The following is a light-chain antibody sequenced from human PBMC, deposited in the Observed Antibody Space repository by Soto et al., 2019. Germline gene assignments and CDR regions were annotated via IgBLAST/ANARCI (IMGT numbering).Light chain of an antibody. CDR2: GAS. CDR3: QQYNNWPPVVT. CDR1: QSVRTN. Sequence: EIVMTQSPATLSVSPGERATLSCRARQSVRTNLAWYQHKPGQSPRLLIYGASNRATGFPARFSGSGSGTEFTLTINGLQSEDFAVYYCQQYNNWPPVVTFGQGTKVDI. V-gene: IGKV3-15*01. J-gene: IGKJ1*01.